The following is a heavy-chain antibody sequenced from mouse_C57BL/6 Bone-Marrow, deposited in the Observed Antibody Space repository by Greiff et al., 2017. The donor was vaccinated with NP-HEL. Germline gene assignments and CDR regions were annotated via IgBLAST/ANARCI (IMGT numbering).Heavy chain of an antibody. J-gene: IGHJ4*01. CDR3: ARSIYYDYADDPFYAMDY. D-gene: IGHD2-4*01. CDR1: GFTFTDYY. CDR2: IRNKANGYTT. Sequence: EVNVVESGGGLVQPGGSLSLSCAASGFTFTDYYMSWVRQPPGKALEWLVFIRNKANGYTTEYSASVKGRFTISRDNSQSILYLQINALRAEDSATYYCARSIYYDYADDPFYAMDYWGQGTSVTVSS. V-gene: IGHV7-3*01.